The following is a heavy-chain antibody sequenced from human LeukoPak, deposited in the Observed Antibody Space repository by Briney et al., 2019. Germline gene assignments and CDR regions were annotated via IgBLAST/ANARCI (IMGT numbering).Heavy chain of an antibody. CDR2: INPNSGGT. V-gene: IGHV1-2*02. Sequence: ASVKVSCKASGYTFTGYYMHWVRQAPGQGLEWMGWINPNSGGTNYAQKFQGRVTMTRDTSISTAYMELSRLRSDDTAVYYCARPYGITGTVGAFDIWGQGTMVTVSS. CDR3: ARPYGITGTVGAFDI. D-gene: IGHD1-20*01. CDR1: GYTFTGYY. J-gene: IGHJ3*02.